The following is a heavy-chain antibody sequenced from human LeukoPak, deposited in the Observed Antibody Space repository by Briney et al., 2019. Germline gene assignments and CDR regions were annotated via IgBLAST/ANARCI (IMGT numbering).Heavy chain of an antibody. CDR1: GYSISSGYY. V-gene: IGHV4-38-2*01. CDR2: IYHSGST. J-gene: IGHJ5*02. CDR3: ARHRVGSGDTYYDFWSGYSGFDP. Sequence: SETLSLTCAVSGYSISSGYYWGWIRQPPGKGQEWIGSIYHSGSTYYNPSLKSRVTISVDTSKTQFSLKLSSVTAADKAVYYCARHRVGSGDTYYDFWSGYSGFDPWGQGTLVTVSS. D-gene: IGHD3-3*01.